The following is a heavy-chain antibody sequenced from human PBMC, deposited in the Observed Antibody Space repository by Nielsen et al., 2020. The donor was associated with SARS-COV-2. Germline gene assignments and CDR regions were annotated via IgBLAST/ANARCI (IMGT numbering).Heavy chain of an antibody. CDR1: GYSFTSHW. V-gene: IGHV5-10-1*01. CDR3: ARYASEYYYYYYMDV. J-gene: IGHJ6*03. Sequence: GESLKISCKGSGYSFTSHWITWVRQMPGKDLEWMGRIDPSDSYVDYSPSFQGHVAISADKSISTAYLQWSSLKASDTAMYYCARYASEYYYYYYMDVWGTGTTVTVPS. D-gene: IGHD2-2*01. CDR2: IDPSDSYV.